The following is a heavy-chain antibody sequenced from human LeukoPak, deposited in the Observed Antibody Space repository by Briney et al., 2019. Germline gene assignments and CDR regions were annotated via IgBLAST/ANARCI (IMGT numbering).Heavy chain of an antibody. Sequence: SGGSLRLSCAASGFTFSNYEMNWVRQAPGKWLECVSYISRSGTTITYPDSLKGRFIISIDNTKNSLYLQMNSQRAEDTAVYYCARATRRAASPTYFDYWGQGTLVTVSS. CDR3: ARATRRAASPTYFDY. CDR1: GFTFSNYE. V-gene: IGHV3-48*03. CDR2: ISRSGTTI. D-gene: IGHD6-13*01. J-gene: IGHJ4*02.